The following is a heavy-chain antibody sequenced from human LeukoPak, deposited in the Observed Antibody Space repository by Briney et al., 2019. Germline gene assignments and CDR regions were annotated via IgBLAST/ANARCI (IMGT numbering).Heavy chain of an antibody. CDR1: GYTFTGYY. Sequence: GASVKVSCKTSGYTFTGYYMHWVRQAPGQGLEWMGWINSNSGDTNYAQKFQGRVTMTRDTSISTAYMELSRLRSDDSAVYYCARDGGTAMGVIDYRGQGILVTVSS. J-gene: IGHJ4*02. D-gene: IGHD5-18*01. CDR2: INSNSGDT. V-gene: IGHV1-2*02. CDR3: ARDGGTAMGVIDY.